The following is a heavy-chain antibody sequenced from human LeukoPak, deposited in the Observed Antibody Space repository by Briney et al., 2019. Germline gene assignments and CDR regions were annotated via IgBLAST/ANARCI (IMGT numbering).Heavy chain of an antibody. Sequence: ASVKVSCKASGYILSSYNMHWVRQAPGQGREWLGKSNPSGGDTKYAQKFQGRVTLTRDKSTSTVYMELSSLTSDDTAVYYCARTYCAEDCSIRYFDYWGQGTLVTVSS. CDR3: ARTYCAEDCSIRYFDY. V-gene: IGHV1-46*01. CDR2: SNPSGGDT. J-gene: IGHJ4*02. CDR1: GYILSSYN. D-gene: IGHD2-21*02.